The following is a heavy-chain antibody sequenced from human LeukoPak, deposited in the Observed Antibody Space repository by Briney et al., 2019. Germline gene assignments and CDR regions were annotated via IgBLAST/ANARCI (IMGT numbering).Heavy chain of an antibody. CDR1: GFTFNNNY. CDR2: IYSGGRT. CDR3: ARGGCSSISCSDLYYYYYYMDV. Sequence: PGGSLRLSCAASGFTFNNNYMTWVRLAPGKGLEWVSVIYSGGRTYYSDSVKERITISRDDFKNIVYLQMNSLLGEDTAVYYCARGGCSSISCSDLYYYYYYMDVWGKGTTVTVSS. V-gene: IGHV3-53*01. J-gene: IGHJ6*03. D-gene: IGHD2-2*01.